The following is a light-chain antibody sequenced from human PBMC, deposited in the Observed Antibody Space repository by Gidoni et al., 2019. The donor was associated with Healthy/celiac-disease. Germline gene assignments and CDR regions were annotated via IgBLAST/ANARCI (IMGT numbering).Light chain of an antibody. V-gene: IGLV3-9*01. CDR1: NIGSKT. J-gene: IGLJ1*01. Sequence: SYELTQPLSVSVALGQTARITCGGNNIGSKTVHWYHQKPGQAPVLVIYRDSNRPSGLPERFSGSNSGNTATLTISRAQAGDEADYYCQVWDSSTGVFGTGTKVTVL. CDR2: RDS. CDR3: QVWDSSTGV.